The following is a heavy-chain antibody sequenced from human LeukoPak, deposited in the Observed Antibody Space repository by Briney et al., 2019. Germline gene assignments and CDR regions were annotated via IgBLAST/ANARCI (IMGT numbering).Heavy chain of an antibody. Sequence: LRPSWAAAAFTVTIYGMRCVRQARGNRPEWVSYIGSRSVTIHYADSEKGRFTMSRDDARKSLYLQMNSLRADDTGVYHCARATRHGYDYWGQGTLVAVSS. V-gene: IGHV3-48*04. CDR3: ARATRHGYDY. CDR1: AFTVTIYG. CDR2: IGSRSVTI. D-gene: IGHD5-24*01. J-gene: IGHJ4*02.